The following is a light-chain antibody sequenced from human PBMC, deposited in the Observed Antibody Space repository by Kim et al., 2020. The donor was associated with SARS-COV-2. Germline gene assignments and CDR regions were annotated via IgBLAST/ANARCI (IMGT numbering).Light chain of an antibody. V-gene: IGLV2-23*02. CDR2: EVT. J-gene: IGLJ2*01. CDR3: SSYAGNTVVV. CDR1: SSDVGSSNF. Sequence: GQSITISCTGTSSDVGSSNFVSWYQQHPGKAPRLLIYEVTRRPSGVSNRFSGSKSGSTASLTISGLQAEDEGDYHCSSYAGNTVVVFGGGTQLTVL.